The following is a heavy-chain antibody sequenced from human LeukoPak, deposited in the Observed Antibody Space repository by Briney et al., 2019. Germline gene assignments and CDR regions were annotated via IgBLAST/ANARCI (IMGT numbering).Heavy chain of an antibody. J-gene: IGHJ4*01. CDR2: IGHDGSSI. Sequence: PGESLRLSCVPSASTFSGYDMHWTRQAPGKGLEWVAFIGHDGSSIYYSNSVRGRFIVSRDNSKKTLYLQMNSLRGEDTAVYYCEKCFRWSVEYWGQGTLVTVSS. CDR1: ASTFSGYD. V-gene: IGHV3-30*02. D-gene: IGHD2-15*01. CDR3: EKCFRWSVEY.